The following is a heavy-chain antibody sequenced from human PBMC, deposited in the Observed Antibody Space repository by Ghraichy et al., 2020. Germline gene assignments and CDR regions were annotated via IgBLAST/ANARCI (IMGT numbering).Heavy chain of an antibody. D-gene: IGHD6-13*01. J-gene: IGHJ4*02. Sequence: SLRLSCAASGFTFDDYAMHWVRQAPGKGLEWVSGISWNSGSMGYADSVKGRFTISRDNAKNSLYLQMNSLRAEDTALYYCAKEGYSSSWYYFDYWGQGTLVTVSS. CDR1: GFTFDDYA. CDR3: AKEGYSSSWYYFDY. V-gene: IGHV3-9*01. CDR2: ISWNSGSM.